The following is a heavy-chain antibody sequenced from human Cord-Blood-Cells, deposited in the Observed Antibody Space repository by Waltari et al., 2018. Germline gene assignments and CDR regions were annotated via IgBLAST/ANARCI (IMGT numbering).Heavy chain of an antibody. CDR2: LNHSGTT. D-gene: IGHD6-19*01. V-gene: IGHV4-34*01. CDR1: GGSFSGYY. CDR3: ARGGPSEWLVLIGY. J-gene: IGHJ4*02. Sequence: QVQLQQWGAGLLKPSETLSLTCAVYGGSFSGYYWRWIRQPPGKGLEWSGELNHSGTTHYHPSLRSRVTISGDTSKNQFSVKLSSVTAADTAVYYCARGGPSEWLVLIGYWGQGTLVTVSS.